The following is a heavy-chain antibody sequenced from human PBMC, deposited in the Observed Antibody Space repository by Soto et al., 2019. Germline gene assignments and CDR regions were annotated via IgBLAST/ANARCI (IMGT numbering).Heavy chain of an antibody. V-gene: IGHV3-23*01. CDR3: AKGGSNYFDY. Sequence: GGSLRLSCAASGFTFSSYAMSWVRQAPGKGLERGSAISGRGGSSYYADSVKGRFTISRDNAKITLYLQMISLRAEATAVYYCAKGGSNYFDYWGQGTLVTVSS. J-gene: IGHJ4*02. CDR2: ISGRGGSS. D-gene: IGHD3-16*01. CDR1: GFTFSSYA.